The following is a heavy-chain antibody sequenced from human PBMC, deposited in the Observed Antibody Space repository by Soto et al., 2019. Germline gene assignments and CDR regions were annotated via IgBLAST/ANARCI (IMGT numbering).Heavy chain of an antibody. V-gene: IGHV1-46*01. D-gene: IGHD1-26*01. CDR3: ARDRWWERELYGMDV. CDR2: INPSGGST. CDR1: GYTFTGYY. Sequence: GASVKVSCKASGYTFTGYYMHWVRQAPGQGLEWMGIINPSGGSTSYAQKFQGRVTMTRDTSTSTVYMELSSLRSEDTAVYYCARDRWWERELYGMDVWGQGTTVTVS. J-gene: IGHJ6*02.